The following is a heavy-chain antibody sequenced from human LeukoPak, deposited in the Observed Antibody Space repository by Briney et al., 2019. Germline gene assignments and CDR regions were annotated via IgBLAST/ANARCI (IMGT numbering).Heavy chain of an antibody. Sequence: RASETLSLTCTVSGGSISSYYWSWIRQPPGKGLEWIGYIYYSGSTNYNPSLKSRVTISVDTSKNQFSLKLSSVTAADTAVYYCARGMGGSGSYYNSLPYYYYMDVWGKGTTVTISS. J-gene: IGHJ6*03. D-gene: IGHD3-10*01. CDR3: ARGMGGSGSYYNSLPYYYYMDV. V-gene: IGHV4-59*01. CDR1: GGSISSYY. CDR2: IYYSGST.